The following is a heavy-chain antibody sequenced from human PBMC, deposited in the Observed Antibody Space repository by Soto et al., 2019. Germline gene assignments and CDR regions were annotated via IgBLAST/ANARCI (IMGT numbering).Heavy chain of an antibody. Sequence: ILRCGAVGFTCRGHGRSRVLQTKGKGLEWVSAISGSGGSTYYADSVEGRFTISRDNSKNTLYLQMNSLRAEDTAVYFCAKDLKTGTTHCLDNRGQGTLGTVSS. J-gene: IGHJ4*03. D-gene: IGHD1-1*01. V-gene: IGHV3-23*01. CDR1: GFTCRGHG. CDR2: ISGSGGST. CDR3: AKDLKTGTTHCLDN.